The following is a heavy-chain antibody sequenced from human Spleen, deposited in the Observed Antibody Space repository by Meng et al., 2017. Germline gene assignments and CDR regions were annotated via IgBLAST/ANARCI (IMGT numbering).Heavy chain of an antibody. Sequence: QVHLVEPGGGLVKPGGSLRLSCAASGFTFSDYYMSWIRQAPGKGLEWVSYISSSGTTIYYADSVKGRFTISRDNAKNSLYLQMNRLRDEDTAVYYCAKRTAGTENYFDYWGLGTLVTVSS. J-gene: IGHJ4*02. CDR2: ISSSGTTI. D-gene: IGHD3/OR15-3a*01. V-gene: IGHV3-11*01. CDR1: GFTFSDYY. CDR3: AKRTAGTENYFDY.